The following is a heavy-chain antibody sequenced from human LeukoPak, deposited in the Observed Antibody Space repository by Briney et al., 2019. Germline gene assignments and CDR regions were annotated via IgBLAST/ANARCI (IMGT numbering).Heavy chain of an antibody. J-gene: IGHJ4*02. CDR2: IGIDSGNT. CDR3: ARDHNYAFDN. V-gene: IGHV3-48*01. D-gene: IGHD1-1*01. Sequence: GRSLRLSCAASGFSFGSHGMPWVRQVPGKGLEWISYIGIDSGNTKYADSVRGRFTISADKAKNSLYLQMNSLRVEDTAVYYCARDHNYAFDNWGQGTLVSVAS. CDR1: GFSFGSHG.